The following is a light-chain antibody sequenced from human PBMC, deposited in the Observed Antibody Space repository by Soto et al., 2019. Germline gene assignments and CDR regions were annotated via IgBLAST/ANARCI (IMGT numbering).Light chain of an antibody. J-gene: IGLJ3*02. Sequence: QPVLTQPPSASGTPGQRVTISCSGSSSNIGTNYVYWYQQLPGTAPKLLIYRSNQRPSGAPDRFSGSKSGTSASLAISGLRSEDEADYYCAAWDDSLSGWVFGGGTKLTVL. CDR3: AAWDDSLSGWV. CDR1: SSNIGTNY. V-gene: IGLV1-47*01. CDR2: RSN.